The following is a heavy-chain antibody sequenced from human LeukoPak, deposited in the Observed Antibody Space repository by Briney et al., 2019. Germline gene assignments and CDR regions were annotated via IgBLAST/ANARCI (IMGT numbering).Heavy chain of an antibody. J-gene: IGHJ5*02. CDR3: ARRYSGSWRWFDP. D-gene: IGHD1-26*01. CDR1: GGSFSGYC. CDR2: INHSGST. Sequence: SETLSLTCAVYGGSFSGYCWSWIRQPPGKGLEWIGEINHSGSTNYNPSLKSRVTISVDTSRNQFSLKLSSVTAADTAVYYCARRYSGSWRWFDPWGQGTLVTVSS. V-gene: IGHV4-34*01.